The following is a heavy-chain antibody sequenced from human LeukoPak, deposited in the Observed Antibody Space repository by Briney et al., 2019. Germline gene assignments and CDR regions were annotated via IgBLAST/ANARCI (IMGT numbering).Heavy chain of an antibody. Sequence: PGGSLRLSCAASGFTFSSYAMHWVRQAPGKGLEWVAVISYDGSNKYYADSVKGRFTISRDNSKNTLYLQMNSLRAEDTAVYYCARDSPPAQYQLPDYWGQGTLVTVSS. CDR1: GFTFSSYA. V-gene: IGHV3-30-3*01. CDR3: ARDSPPAQYQLPDY. CDR2: ISYDGSNK. J-gene: IGHJ4*02. D-gene: IGHD2-2*01.